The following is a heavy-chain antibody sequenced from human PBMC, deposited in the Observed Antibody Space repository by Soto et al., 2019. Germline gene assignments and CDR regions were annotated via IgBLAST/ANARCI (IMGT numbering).Heavy chain of an antibody. CDR1: GFTFGDYA. CDR2: IRSKAYGGTT. CDR3: PRVDFGWLLPRGLFDP. D-gene: IGHD3-9*01. Sequence: PGGSLRLSCTASGFTFGDYAMSWFRQGPGQGLEWVGFIRSKAYGGTTEYAASVKGRFTISRDDSKSIAYLKMNSRKTQDTAVYYCPRVDFGWLLPRGLFDPWGQGTLVTVCS. J-gene: IGHJ5*02. V-gene: IGHV3-49*03.